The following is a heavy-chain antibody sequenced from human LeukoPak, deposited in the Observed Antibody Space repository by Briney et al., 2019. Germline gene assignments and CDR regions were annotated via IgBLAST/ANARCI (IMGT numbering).Heavy chain of an antibody. D-gene: IGHD3-22*01. CDR2: ISWNSGRI. CDR1: GFTFEDYA. CDR3: ARDHYYDSSGYHYFDY. Sequence: GGSLRLSCAASGFTFEDYAMHWVRQVPGKGLEWVSGISWNSGRIGYADSVKGRLTISRDNAKNSLYLQTNSLRAEDTALYYCARDHYYDSSGYHYFDYWGQGTLVTVSS. V-gene: IGHV3-9*01. J-gene: IGHJ4*02.